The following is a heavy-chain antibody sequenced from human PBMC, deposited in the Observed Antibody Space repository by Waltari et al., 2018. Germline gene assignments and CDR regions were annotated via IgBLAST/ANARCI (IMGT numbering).Heavy chain of an antibody. V-gene: IGHV3-53*01. CDR1: GFTVSNTY. Sequence: EVQLVESGGGLMQPGGSLRLSCAASGFTVSNTYMRWVRQAPGKGREWGSVIYSGGTTHYADSVKGRVTISRDNSKNTLYLQMNSLRAEDTAVYYCARGAPRDWGQGTLVIVSS. J-gene: IGHJ4*02. CDR3: ARGAPRD. CDR2: IYSGGTT.